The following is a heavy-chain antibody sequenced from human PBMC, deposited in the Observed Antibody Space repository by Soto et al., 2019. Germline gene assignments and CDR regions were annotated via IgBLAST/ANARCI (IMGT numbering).Heavy chain of an antibody. CDR2: TFYRSQWFN. D-gene: IGHD3-3*01. J-gene: IGHJ3*02. CDR1: GDSVSSNDAA. Sequence: QVQLQQSGPGLVKPSQTLSVTCSISGDSVSSNDAAWNWIRQSPSRGLEWLGSTFYRSQWFNEYAESLKGQITINPYTSKNQFSLHLNSVSPEDTAVYYCARDGQYWNGYNRFWVDAFDIWGHGTTVTVSS. CDR3: ARDGQYWNGYNRFWVDAFDI. V-gene: IGHV6-1*01.